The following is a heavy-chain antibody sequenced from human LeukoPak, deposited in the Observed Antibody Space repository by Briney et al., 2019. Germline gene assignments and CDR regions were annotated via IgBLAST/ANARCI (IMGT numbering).Heavy chain of an antibody. CDR3: ARDLDSSGWYFGPGGDAFDI. CDR2: IYTSGST. CDR1: GGSISSYY. V-gene: IGHV4-4*07. D-gene: IGHD6-19*01. Sequence: DPSETLPLTCTVSGGSISSYYWSWIRQPAGKGLEWIGRIYTSGSTNYNPSLKSRVTMSVDTSKNQFSLKLSSVTAADTAVYYCARDLDSSGWYFGPGGDAFDIWGQGTMVTVSS. J-gene: IGHJ3*02.